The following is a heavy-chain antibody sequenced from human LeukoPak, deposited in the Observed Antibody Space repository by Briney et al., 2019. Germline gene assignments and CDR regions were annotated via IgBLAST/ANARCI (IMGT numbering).Heavy chain of an antibody. J-gene: IGHJ5*02. Sequence: PGTPSLTRAVSGGSTCSSNWWSWARQPPGKGREWLGEIYHIGSTNSTPSLRGRVTISVDKANNQYSRKLGSVPAADAAEYCGARITGRVFCTSCSVRGAWFDPWGRRTGVTVST. D-gene: IGHD2-8*01. CDR2: IYHIGST. CDR1: GGSTCSSNW. CDR3: ARITGRVFCTSCSVRGAWFDP. V-gene: IGHV4-4*01.